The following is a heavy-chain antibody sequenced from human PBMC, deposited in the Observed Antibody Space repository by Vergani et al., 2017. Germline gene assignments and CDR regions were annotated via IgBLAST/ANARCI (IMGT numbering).Heavy chain of an antibody. D-gene: IGHD3-10*01. CDR3: AKDIYPYYYGSGSYYS. V-gene: IGHV3-9*01. CDR1: GFTFDDYA. Sequence: EVQLVESGGGLVQPGRSLRLSCAASGFTFDDYAMHWVRQAPGKGLEWVSGISWNSGSIGYADSVKGRFTISRDNAKISLYLQMNSLRAEDTALYYCAKDIYPYYYGSGSYYSWGQGTLVTVSS. J-gene: IGHJ5*02. CDR2: ISWNSGSI.